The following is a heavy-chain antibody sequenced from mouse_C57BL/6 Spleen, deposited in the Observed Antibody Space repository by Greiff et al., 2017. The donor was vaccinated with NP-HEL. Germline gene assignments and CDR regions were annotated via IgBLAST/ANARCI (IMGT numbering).Heavy chain of an antibody. D-gene: IGHD1-1*01. V-gene: IGHV1-9*01. Sequence: QVQLQQSGAELMKPGASVKLSCKATGYTFTGSWIEWVKQRPGHGLEWIGEILPGSGSTNYIEKFKGKATFTAEPSSNTAYMQLSSLTTEDSASYYCARYYYGSSPYWYFDGWGTGTTVTVSS. J-gene: IGHJ1*03. CDR2: ILPGSGST. CDR3: ARYYYGSSPYWYFDG. CDR1: GYTFTGSW.